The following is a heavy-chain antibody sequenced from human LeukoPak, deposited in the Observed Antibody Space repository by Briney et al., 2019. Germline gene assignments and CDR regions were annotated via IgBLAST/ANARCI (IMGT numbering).Heavy chain of an antibody. D-gene: IGHD6-13*01. CDR3: AKVLSQGYPNSWTNWFDS. Sequence: GGSLRLSCAAYGFTFSNYAMNWVRQAPGKGPEWVSAISSSGGRTFYAASVEGRFTVSRDNSKSTLYLQMSSLRAEDTAVYSCAKVLSQGYPNSWTNWFDSWGQGTLVTVSS. J-gene: IGHJ5*01. V-gene: IGHV3-23*01. CDR2: ISSSGGRT. CDR1: GFTFSNYA.